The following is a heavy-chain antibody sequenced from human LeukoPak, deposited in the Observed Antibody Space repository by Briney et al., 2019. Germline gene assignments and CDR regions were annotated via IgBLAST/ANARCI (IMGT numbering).Heavy chain of an antibody. CDR3: ARGQLWLFLTNWFDP. V-gene: IGHV4-39*07. CDR2: IYYSGST. D-gene: IGHD5-18*01. CDR1: GGSISSSSYY. Sequence: PSETLSLTCTVSGGSISSSSYYWGWIRQPPGKGLEWIGSIYYSGSTYYNPSLKSRVTISVDTSKNQFSLKLSSVTAADTAVYYCARGQLWLFLTNWFDPWGQGTLVTVSS. J-gene: IGHJ5*02.